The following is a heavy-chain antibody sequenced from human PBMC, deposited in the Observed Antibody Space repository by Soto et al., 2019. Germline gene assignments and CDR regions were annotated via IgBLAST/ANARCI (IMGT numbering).Heavy chain of an antibody. J-gene: IGHJ4*02. CDR2: ISGSGGST. V-gene: IGHV3-23*01. Sequence: GGSLRLSCAASGFTFSSYAMSWVRQAPGKGLEWVSAISGSGGSTYYADSVKGRFTISRDNSKNTLYLQMNSLRAEDTAVYYCAKDYQYYDILTGYYTSDYWGQGTLVTVSS. D-gene: IGHD3-9*01. CDR1: GFTFSSYA. CDR3: AKDYQYYDILTGYYTSDY.